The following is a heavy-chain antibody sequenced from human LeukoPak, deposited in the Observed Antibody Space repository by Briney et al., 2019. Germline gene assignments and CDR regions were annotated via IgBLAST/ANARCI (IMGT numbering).Heavy chain of an antibody. J-gene: IGHJ4*02. CDR1: GFTFSTYT. CDR2: IYYSGST. Sequence: GSLRLSCAASGFTFSTYTMSWVRQAPGKGLEWVGYIYYSGSTNYNPSLKSRVTISVDTSKNQFSLKLSSVTAADTAVYYCARGEGSYSYGSGYFDYWGQGTLVTVSS. V-gene: IGHV4-59*01. CDR3: ARGEGSYSYGSGYFDY. D-gene: IGHD3-10*01.